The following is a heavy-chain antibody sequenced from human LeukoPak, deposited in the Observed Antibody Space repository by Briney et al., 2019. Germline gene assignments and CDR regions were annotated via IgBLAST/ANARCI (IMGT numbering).Heavy chain of an antibody. CDR3: ARPGHSYYYMDV. CDR1: GYSISSGYY. J-gene: IGHJ6*03. D-gene: IGHD1-1*01. Sequence: PSETLSLTCAVSGYSISSGYYWGWIRQPPGKGPEWIGTIYYSGTTYYNPSLKSRVTISADTSKNHFSLKLSSVTAADTAVYYCARPGHSYYYMDVWGKGTTVTVSS. V-gene: IGHV4-38-2*01. CDR2: IYYSGTT.